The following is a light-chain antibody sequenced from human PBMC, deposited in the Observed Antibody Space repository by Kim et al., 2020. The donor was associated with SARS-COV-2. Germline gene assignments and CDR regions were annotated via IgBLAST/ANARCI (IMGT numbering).Light chain of an antibody. V-gene: IGKV3D-15*01. J-gene: IGKJ5*01. CDR3: QQYKNWSPIT. CDR1: QSVSTD. CDR2: GAS. Sequence: YPGERATLSCRASQSVSTDLAWYQQKSGQAPRLLIYGASTRATGIPGRFSGSGSGTEFTLTISGLQSEDLAVYYCQQYKNWSPITFGQGIRLEIK.